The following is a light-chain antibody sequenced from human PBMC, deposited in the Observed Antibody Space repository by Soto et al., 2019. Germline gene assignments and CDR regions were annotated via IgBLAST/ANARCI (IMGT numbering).Light chain of an antibody. V-gene: IGLV2-14*03. CDR3: SSYTTSNTRQIV. Sequence: QSVLTQPASLSGSPGQSITISCTETSSDVGGYNYVSWYQHHPGKAPKLMIYDVSNRPSGVSNRFSGSKSGNTASLTISGLQPEDEADYYCSSYTTSNTRQIVFGTGTKVTVL. CDR2: DVS. J-gene: IGLJ1*01. CDR1: SSDVGGYNY.